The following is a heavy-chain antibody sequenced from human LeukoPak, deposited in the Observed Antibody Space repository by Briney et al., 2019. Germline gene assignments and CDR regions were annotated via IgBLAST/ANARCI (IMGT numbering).Heavy chain of an antibody. V-gene: IGHV3-30*18. Sequence: GGSLRLSCAASGFTFSSYGMHWVRQAPGKGLEWVALISYDGSNKYYADSVKGRFTISRDNSRNTLYLHMNSLRAEDTAVYYCAKEGSGSYSTYFDYWGQGTLVTVSS. CDR1: GFTFSSYG. CDR3: AKEGSGSYSTYFDY. CDR2: ISYDGSNK. D-gene: IGHD1-26*01. J-gene: IGHJ4*02.